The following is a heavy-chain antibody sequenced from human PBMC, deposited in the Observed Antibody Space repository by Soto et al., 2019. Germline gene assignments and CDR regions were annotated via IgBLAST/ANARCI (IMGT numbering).Heavy chain of an antibody. CDR3: ATFPLVLAVGLDY. V-gene: IGHV3-23*01. J-gene: IGHJ4*02. CDR2: ISGSGDNT. Sequence: EVHLLDSGGGLVQPGGSLRRSCAASGFTFSNYVMSWVRQAPGKGLEWVSSISGSGDNTYYADSVKGRFTISSDNSKTTLFLQMNSLRAEDTAVYYCATFPLVLAVGLDYWEQGTLVTVSS. D-gene: IGHD3-3*02. CDR1: GFTFSNYV.